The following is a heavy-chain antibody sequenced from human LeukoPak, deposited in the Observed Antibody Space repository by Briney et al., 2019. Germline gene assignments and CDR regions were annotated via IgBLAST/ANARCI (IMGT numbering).Heavy chain of an antibody. CDR2: IYYSGST. CDR1: GGSISSYY. J-gene: IGHJ4*02. CDR3: ARHFEEFGERYYFDY. Sequence: SETLFLTCTVSGGSISSYYWSWIRQPPGKGLEWIGYIYYSGSTNYNPSLKSRVTMSVDTSKNQFSLKLSSVTAADTAVYYCARHFEEFGERYYFDYWGQGTLVTVSS. V-gene: IGHV4-59*08. D-gene: IGHD3-10*01.